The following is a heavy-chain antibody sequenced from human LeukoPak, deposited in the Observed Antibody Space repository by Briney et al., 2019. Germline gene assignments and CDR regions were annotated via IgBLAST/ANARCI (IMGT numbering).Heavy chain of an antibody. D-gene: IGHD3-10*02. Sequence: GGSLRLSCEASGFTFSSYSMNWVRQAPGKGLEWVSYISSSGSTIYYADSVKGRFTISRDNAKNSLYLQMNSLRAEDTAVYYCAELGITMIGGVWGKGTTVTISS. CDR1: GFTFSSYS. J-gene: IGHJ6*04. V-gene: IGHV3-48*04. CDR2: ISSSGSTI. CDR3: AELGITMIGGV.